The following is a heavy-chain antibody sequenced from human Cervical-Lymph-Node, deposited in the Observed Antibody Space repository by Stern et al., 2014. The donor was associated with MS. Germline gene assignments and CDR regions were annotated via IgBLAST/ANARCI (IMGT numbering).Heavy chain of an antibody. CDR1: GFTFSSYA. V-gene: IGHV3-23*04. CDR3: AKEIAAAALDY. J-gene: IGHJ4*02. Sequence: EVQLVESGGGLVQPGGSLRLSCAASGFTFSSYAMSWVRQAPGKGLEWVVVIIGSCCSTFHADSVKGRFTISRDNSKNTLYLQMNSLRAEDTAVYYCAKEIAAAALDYWGQGTLVTVSS. CDR2: IIGSCCST. D-gene: IGHD6-13*01.